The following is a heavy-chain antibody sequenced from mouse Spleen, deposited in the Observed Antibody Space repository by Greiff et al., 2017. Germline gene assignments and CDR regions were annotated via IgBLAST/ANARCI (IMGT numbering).Heavy chain of an antibody. CDR3: ARGGAFDY. J-gene: IGHJ2*01. CDR2: ISSGGGNT. CDR1: GFTFSSYA. V-gene: IGHV5-9*04. Sequence: DVKLVESGGGLVKLGGSLKLSCAASGFTFSSYAMSWVRQTPEKRLEWVATISSGGGNTYYPDSVKGRFTISRDNAKNTLYLQMSSLKSEDTAMYYCARGGAFDYWGQGTTLTVSS.